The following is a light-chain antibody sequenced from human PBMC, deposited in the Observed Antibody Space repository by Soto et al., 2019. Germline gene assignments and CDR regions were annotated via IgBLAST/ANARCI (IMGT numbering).Light chain of an antibody. V-gene: IGLV2-23*01. CDR1: SSDVGSYNL. CDR2: EGS. J-gene: IGLJ3*02. CDR3: CSYAQANSWV. Sequence: QSVLTQPASVSGSPGQSITISCTGTSSDVGSYNLVSWYQQHPGKAPKLMIYEGSQRPSGVSYRFSGSKSGSTASLTISGLQAEGEADYFCCSYAQANSWVFGGGTKVTVL.